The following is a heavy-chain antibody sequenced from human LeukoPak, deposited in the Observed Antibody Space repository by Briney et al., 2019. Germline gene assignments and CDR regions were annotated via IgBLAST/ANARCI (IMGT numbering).Heavy chain of an antibody. Sequence: ASVKVSCKASGYTFTSYGISWVRQAPGQGLEWMGWISAYNGNTNYAQKFQGRVTITTDESTSTAYMELSSLRSEDTAVYYCARDEDRARAFDIWGQGTMVTVSS. V-gene: IGHV1-18*01. D-gene: IGHD2-15*01. CDR1: GYTFTSYG. J-gene: IGHJ3*02. CDR2: ISAYNGNT. CDR3: ARDEDRARAFDI.